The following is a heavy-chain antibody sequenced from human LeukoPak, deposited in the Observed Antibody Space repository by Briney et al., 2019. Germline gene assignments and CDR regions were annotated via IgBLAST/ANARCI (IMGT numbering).Heavy chain of an antibody. CDR3: AIDTSIGRYCTNGVCSPFDY. CDR2: ASDTGATT. J-gene: IGHJ4*02. V-gene: IGHV3-23*01. Sequence: PGGSLRLSCAVSGFTFSSYAMSWVRQAPGKGLEWVSAASDTGATTYDADSVKGRFTISRDNSRSTLYLQMNSLRAEDTALYYCAIDTSIGRYCTNGVCSPFDYWGQGTLVTVSA. CDR1: GFTFSSYA. D-gene: IGHD2-8*01.